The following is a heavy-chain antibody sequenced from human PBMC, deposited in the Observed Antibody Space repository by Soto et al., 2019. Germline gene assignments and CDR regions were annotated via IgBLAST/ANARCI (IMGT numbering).Heavy chain of an antibody. CDR2: ISSSGSTI. D-gene: IGHD6-19*01. Sequence: GGSLRLSCAASGFTFSSYEMNWVRQAPGKGLEWVSYISSSGSTIYYADSVKGRFTISRDNAKNSLYLQMNSLRAEDTGVYYCARSHLHLYSSGFYGDAFDIWGQGTMVTV. CDR1: GFTFSSYE. V-gene: IGHV3-48*03. CDR3: ARSHLHLYSSGFYGDAFDI. J-gene: IGHJ3*02.